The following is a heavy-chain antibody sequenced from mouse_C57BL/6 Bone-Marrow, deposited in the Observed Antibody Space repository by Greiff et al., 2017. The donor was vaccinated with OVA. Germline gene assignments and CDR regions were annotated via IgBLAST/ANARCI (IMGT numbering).Heavy chain of an antibody. V-gene: IGHV1-61*01. CDR2: IYPSTSET. CDR1: GYTFTSYW. J-gene: IGHJ4*01. Sequence: QVQLQQPGAELVRPGSSVKLSCKASGYTFTSYWMDWVKQRPGQGLEWIGHIYPSTSETHYNQKFKDKATLPVDKSSSTAYMQLSSLTAEDSAVYYCARQLRLRYAMDYWGQGTSVTVSS. D-gene: IGHD3-2*02. CDR3: ARQLRLRYAMDY.